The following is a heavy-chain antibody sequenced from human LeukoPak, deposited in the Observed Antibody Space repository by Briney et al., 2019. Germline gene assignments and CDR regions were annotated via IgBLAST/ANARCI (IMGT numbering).Heavy chain of an antibody. CDR2: ISAYNGNT. J-gene: IGHJ4*02. CDR3: ARGSVLRYFDWLPQLDY. Sequence: GASVKVSCKASGYTFTSYGISWVRQAPGQGLEWMGWISAYNGNTNYAQKLQGRVTMTTDTSTSTAYMELRSLRSDDTAVYYCARGSVLRYFDWLPQLDYWGQGTLVTVSS. D-gene: IGHD3-9*01. V-gene: IGHV1-18*01. CDR1: GYTFTSYG.